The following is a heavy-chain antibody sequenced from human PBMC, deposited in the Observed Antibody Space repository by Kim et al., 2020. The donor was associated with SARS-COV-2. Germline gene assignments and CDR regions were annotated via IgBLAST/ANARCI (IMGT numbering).Heavy chain of an antibody. D-gene: IGHD3-16*01. J-gene: IGHJ4*02. CDR3: TRTRVGAADY. CDR2: YN. Sequence: YNEDAVSVKSRISINPDTSKNQFSLQLNSVTPEDTAVYYCTRTRVGAADYWGQGTLVTVSS. V-gene: IGHV6-1*01.